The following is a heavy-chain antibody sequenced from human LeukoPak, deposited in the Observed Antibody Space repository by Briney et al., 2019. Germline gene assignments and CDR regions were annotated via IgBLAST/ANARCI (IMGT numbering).Heavy chain of an antibody. CDR3: ARSLITLGGANFDY. Sequence: GASVKVSCKVSGYTLTELSIHWVRQAPGKGLEWMGGFDPEDGETIYAQKFQGRVTMTEDTSTDTAYMEVSSLRSEDTAVYYCARSLITLGGANFDYWGQGTLVTVSS. J-gene: IGHJ4*02. CDR1: GYTLTELS. CDR2: FDPEDGET. V-gene: IGHV1-24*01. D-gene: IGHD3-16*01.